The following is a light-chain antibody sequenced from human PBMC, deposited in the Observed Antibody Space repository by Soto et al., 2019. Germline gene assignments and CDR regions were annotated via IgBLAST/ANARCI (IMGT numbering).Light chain of an antibody. CDR3: SSYTARSTWV. Sequence: QSVLTQPASVSGSPGQSITISCTGTSSDVGGYNYVSWYQQHPGTSPKLMIYEVSNRPSGVSNRFSGSKSGNTASLIISGLQAEDEGAYYCSSYTARSTWVFGGGTKLTVL. CDR1: SSDVGGYNY. CDR2: EVS. V-gene: IGLV2-14*01. J-gene: IGLJ3*02.